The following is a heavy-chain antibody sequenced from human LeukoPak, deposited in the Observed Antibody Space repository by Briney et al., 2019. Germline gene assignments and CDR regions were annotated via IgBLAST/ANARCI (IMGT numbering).Heavy chain of an antibody. CDR2: TYYRAKWYN. D-gene: IGHD6-13*01. CDR3: ARGEGQPEDYYYYYMDV. CDR1: GDSVSSNIAA. V-gene: IGHV6-1*01. J-gene: IGHJ6*03. Sequence: SQTLSLTCAISGDSVSSNIAAWNWIRQSPSRSLEWLGRTYYRAKWYNHYAVSVRSRIIINPDTSKNQFSLQLNSVTPEDTAVYYCARGEGQPEDYYYYYMDVWSKGTTVTVSS.